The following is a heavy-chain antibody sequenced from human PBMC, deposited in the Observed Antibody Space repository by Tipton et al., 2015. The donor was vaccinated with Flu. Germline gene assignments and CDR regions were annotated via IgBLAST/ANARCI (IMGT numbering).Heavy chain of an antibody. CDR3: AGGDYDFWSVYYWDY. V-gene: IGHV1-2*02. CDR1: GYTFTGYY. CDR2: INPNSGGT. D-gene: IGHD3-3*01. J-gene: IGHJ4*02. Sequence: QLVQSGAEVKKPGASVKVSCKASGYTFTGYYMHWVRQAPGQGLEWMGWINPNSGGTNYAQKFQGRVTMTRATSISTAYMELSRLRSDDTAVYYCAGGDYDFWSVYYWDYWGQGTLVTVSS.